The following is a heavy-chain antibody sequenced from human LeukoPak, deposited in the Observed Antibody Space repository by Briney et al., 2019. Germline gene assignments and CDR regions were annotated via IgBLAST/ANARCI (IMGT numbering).Heavy chain of an antibody. CDR1: GVNIRRYA. Sequence: GGPLRLSWGADGVNIRRYAMRWDRQDRGKGRGWVSAISGSRGSTYYADSVNGRFTISRDNANTSLYLQMNSLRAEDTAVYYCARVRGVILQRSDYYYYGMDVWGQGTTVTVSS. CDR3: ARVRGVILQRSDYYYYGMDV. CDR2: ISGSRGST. D-gene: IGHD3-16*02. J-gene: IGHJ6*02. V-gene: IGHV3-23*01.